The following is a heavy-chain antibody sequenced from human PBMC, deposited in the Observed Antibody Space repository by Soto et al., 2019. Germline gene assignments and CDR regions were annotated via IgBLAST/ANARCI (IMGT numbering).Heavy chain of an antibody. D-gene: IGHD2-2*01. V-gene: IGHV4-34*01. J-gene: IGHJ5*02. CDR2: INHYGST. Sequence: QVPLQQWGAGLLKPSETLSLTCAVYGGSFSSYYWCWIRQPPGKGLEWIGQINHYGSTDYNPSLKSLVTISVDPSKNHFSLRLSSVTAADTAMYYCATHCSSTSCYYTFDPWGQGTLVTVSS. CDR3: ATHCSSTSCYYTFDP. CDR1: GGSFSSYY.